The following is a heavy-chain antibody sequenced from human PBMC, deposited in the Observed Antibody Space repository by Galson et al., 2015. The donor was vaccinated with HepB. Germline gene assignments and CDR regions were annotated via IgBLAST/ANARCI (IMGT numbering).Heavy chain of an antibody. V-gene: IGHV6-1*01. Sequence: CAISGDSVSSNSAAWNWIRQSPSRGLEWLGRTYYRSKWYNDYAVSVKSRITINPDTSKNQFSLQLNSVTPEDTAVYYCARNGYSSSWYPMTYNWFDPWGQGTLVTVSS. J-gene: IGHJ5*02. CDR3: ARNGYSSSWYPMTYNWFDP. CDR2: TYYRSKWYN. D-gene: IGHD6-13*01. CDR1: GDSVSSNSAA.